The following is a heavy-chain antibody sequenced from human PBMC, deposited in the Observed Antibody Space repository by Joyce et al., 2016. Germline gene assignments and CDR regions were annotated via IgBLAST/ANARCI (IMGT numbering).Heavy chain of an antibody. Sequence: QVELVQSGVEVKKPGASVKVSCRASGYTFTNYGVTWGRQAPGQGLEWMGWISASSGNTNYVQKFQGRVTMTTDTSTSTAYMELRSLRSDDTAIYYCARDCSASSCFSFHYFGMDVWGQGTTVTVSS. CDR3: ARDCSASSCFSFHYFGMDV. CDR2: ISASSGNT. D-gene: IGHD2-21*01. CDR1: GYTFTNYG. V-gene: IGHV1-18*01. J-gene: IGHJ6*02.